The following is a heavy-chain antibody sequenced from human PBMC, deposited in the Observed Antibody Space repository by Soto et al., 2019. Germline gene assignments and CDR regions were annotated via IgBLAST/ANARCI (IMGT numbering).Heavy chain of an antibody. D-gene: IGHD2-2*01. J-gene: IGHJ6*02. CDR3: ASRYCSSTSCYPYYYGMDV. V-gene: IGHV3-23*01. Sequence: PGGSLRLSCAASGFTFSIYAMSWVRHAPGKGLEWVSAISGSGGSTYYADSVKGRFTISRDNSKNTLYLQMNSLRAEDTAVYYCASRYCSSTSCYPYYYGMDVWGQGTTVTVSS. CDR2: ISGSGGST. CDR1: GFTFSIYA.